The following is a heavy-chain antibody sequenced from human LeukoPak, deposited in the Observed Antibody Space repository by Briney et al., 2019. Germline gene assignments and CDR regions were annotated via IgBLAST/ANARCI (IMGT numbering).Heavy chain of an antibody. D-gene: IGHD1-1*01. V-gene: IGHV5-51*01. Sequence: GESLKISCKGSGGSFTSYWIGWVRQMPGKGLEWMGIIYPGDSDTRYSPSFQGQVTISADKSISTAYLQWSSLKASDTAMYYCARGQRGGPYYYYMDVWGKGTTVTVSS. CDR3: ARGQRGGPYYYYMDV. CDR2: IYPGDSDT. J-gene: IGHJ6*03. CDR1: GGSFTSYW.